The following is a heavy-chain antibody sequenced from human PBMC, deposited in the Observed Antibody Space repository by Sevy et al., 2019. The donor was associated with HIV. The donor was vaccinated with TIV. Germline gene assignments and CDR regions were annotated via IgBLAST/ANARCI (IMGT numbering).Heavy chain of an antibody. Sequence: GGSLRLSCEASGFTFSPYWMTWVHQAPGKGLEWVANIRPDGSDKYYVDSVKGRFTISRDNAKNSLYLQMNSLRADDTAMCYCARGVGLDRWGQGALVTVSS. D-gene: IGHD1-26*01. V-gene: IGHV3-7*01. CDR1: GFTFSPYW. CDR2: IRPDGSDK. J-gene: IGHJ5*02. CDR3: ARGVGLDR.